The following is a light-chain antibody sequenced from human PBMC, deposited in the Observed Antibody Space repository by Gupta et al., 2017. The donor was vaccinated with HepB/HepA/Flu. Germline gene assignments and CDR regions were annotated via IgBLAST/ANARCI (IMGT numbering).Light chain of an antibody. J-gene: IGLJ1*01. CDR3: TSYTNSSTRV. V-gene: IGLV2-14*03. CDR1: SSDVGTYNY. Sequence: QSALTQPASVSGSPGQSITISCTGTSSDVGTYNYVSWYQQHPGKAPKLIIYDVSNRPSGISYRFSGSKSGNTASLTISGLQAEDEAYYYCTSYTNSSTRVFGTGTKVTVL. CDR2: DVS.